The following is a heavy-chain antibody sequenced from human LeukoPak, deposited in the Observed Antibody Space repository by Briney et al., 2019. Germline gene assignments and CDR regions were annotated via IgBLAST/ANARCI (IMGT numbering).Heavy chain of an antibody. CDR3: AKARGSSWYGEDY. V-gene: IGHV3-43*02. CDR2: ISENGGST. J-gene: IGHJ4*02. Sequence: GGSLRLFCAASGFTFDDYAMHWVRQAPGKGLEWVSLISENGGSTYYADSVKGRFTISRDNSKNSLYLQINSLRAEDTAFYYCAKARGSSWYGEDYWGQGTLVTVSS. CDR1: GFTFDDYA. D-gene: IGHD6-13*01.